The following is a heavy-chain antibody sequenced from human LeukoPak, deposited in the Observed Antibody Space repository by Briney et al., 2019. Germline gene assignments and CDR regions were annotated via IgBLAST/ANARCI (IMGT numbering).Heavy chain of an antibody. V-gene: IGHV1-8*01. J-gene: IGHJ4*02. CDR2: MNSNNGDT. CDR1: GYTFTSYD. Sequence: ASVKVSCKTSGYTFTSYDINWVRQATGQGLEWMGWMNSNNGDTGYAQQFQGRVTMTWNTSTSTAYMELSSLRSEDTAVYYCARPPRGYGSIFWGQGTLVTVSS. D-gene: IGHD3-10*01. CDR3: ARPPRGYGSIF.